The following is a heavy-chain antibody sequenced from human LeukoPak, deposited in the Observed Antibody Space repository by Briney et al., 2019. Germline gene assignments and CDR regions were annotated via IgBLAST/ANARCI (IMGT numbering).Heavy chain of an antibody. CDR2: IYYSGST. Sequence: SETLSLTCTVSGGSISSYYWSWIRQPPGKGLEWIGYIYYSGSTNYNPSLKSRVTISVDSSKNQFSLKLSSVTAADTAVYYCARDFGTGEGFDYWGQGTLVTVSS. J-gene: IGHJ4*02. CDR3: ARDFGTGEGFDY. CDR1: GGSISSYY. D-gene: IGHD7-27*01. V-gene: IGHV4-59*01.